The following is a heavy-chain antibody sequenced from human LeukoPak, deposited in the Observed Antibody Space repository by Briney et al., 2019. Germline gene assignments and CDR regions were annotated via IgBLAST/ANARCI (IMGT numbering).Heavy chain of an antibody. V-gene: IGHV4-59*01. CDR2: IYYSGST. Sequence: SETLSLTCTVSGGSISSYYWSWIRQPPGKGLEWIGYIYYSGSTNYNPSLKSRVTISVDTSKNQFSLKLSSVTAADTAVYYCARSVRGRFDWLLEPWDYWGQGTLVTVSS. CDR1: GGSISSYY. J-gene: IGHJ4*02. CDR3: ARSVRGRFDWLLEPWDY. D-gene: IGHD3-9*01.